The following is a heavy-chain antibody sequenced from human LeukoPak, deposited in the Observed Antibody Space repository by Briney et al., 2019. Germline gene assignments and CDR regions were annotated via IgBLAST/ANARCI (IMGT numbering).Heavy chain of an antibody. CDR2: IYYSGST. V-gene: IGHV4-59*01. Sequence: SETLSLTCTVSGGSISIYYWSWIRQPPGKGLEWIGYIYYSGSTNYNPSLKSRVTISVDTSKNQFSLKLSSVTAADTAVYYCVREGDGYNDAWGQGTLVTVSS. CDR1: GGSISIYY. CDR3: VREGDGYNDA. D-gene: IGHD5-24*01. J-gene: IGHJ5*02.